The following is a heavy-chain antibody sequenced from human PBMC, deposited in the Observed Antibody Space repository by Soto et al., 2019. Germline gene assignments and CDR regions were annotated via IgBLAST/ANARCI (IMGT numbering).Heavy chain of an antibody. V-gene: IGHV1-18*01. J-gene: IGHJ6*02. D-gene: IGHD2-2*01. CDR2: ISAYNGNT. CDR1: GYTFTSYG. Sequence: QVQLVQSGAEVKKPGASVKVSCKASGYTFTSYGISWVRQAPGQGLEWMGWISAYNGNTNYAQKLQGRVTMTTDTSTSTAYMELRSLRSDDTAVYYCARDRSPIVLVPTATNYYYYGMVVWGQGTTVTVSS. CDR3: ARDRSPIVLVPTATNYYYYGMVV.